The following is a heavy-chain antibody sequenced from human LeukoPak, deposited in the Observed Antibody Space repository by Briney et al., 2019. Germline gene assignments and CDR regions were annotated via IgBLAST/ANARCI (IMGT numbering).Heavy chain of an antibody. V-gene: IGHV4-4*07. J-gene: IGHJ3*02. CDR3: ARSGSYANDAFLI. Sequence: SETLSLICTVSSGSISSYHWSWLRHPAGEGLEWIGRLYTRGGTNYNPSLKSRVSMPVETSKSRFSLELNSVTAADTAVYYCARSGSYANDAFLIWVEGTIV. D-gene: IGHD1-26*01. CDR1: SGSISSYH. CDR2: LYTRGGT.